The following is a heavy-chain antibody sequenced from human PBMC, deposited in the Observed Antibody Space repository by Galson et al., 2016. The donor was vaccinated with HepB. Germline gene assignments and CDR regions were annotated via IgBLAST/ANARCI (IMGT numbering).Heavy chain of an antibody. V-gene: IGHV4-59*08. Sequence: ETLSLTCTVSGGSISSHYWSWIRQPPGKGLEWIGYIYYSGNTYYNPSLQSRVTISVDTSKNQFSLKLSSVTAADTAVYYCARTQGGDSDWYFDLWGRGTLVTVSS. CDR1: GGSISSHY. J-gene: IGHJ2*01. CDR2: IYYSGNT. CDR3: ARTQGGDSDWYFDL. D-gene: IGHD4-17*01.